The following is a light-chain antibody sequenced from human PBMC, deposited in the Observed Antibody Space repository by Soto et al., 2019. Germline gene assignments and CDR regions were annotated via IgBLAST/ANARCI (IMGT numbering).Light chain of an antibody. CDR2: DVS. V-gene: IGLV2-14*01. CDR3: SSYTSSSTRM. Sequence: QSVLTQPASVSGSPGQSITISCTGTSSDVGGYNYVSWYQQHPGKAPKLMIYDVSNRPSGVSNRFSGSKSGNTASLTISGLQAKDEADYYCSSYTSSSTRMFGGGTKLTVL. CDR1: SSDVGGYNY. J-gene: IGLJ3*02.